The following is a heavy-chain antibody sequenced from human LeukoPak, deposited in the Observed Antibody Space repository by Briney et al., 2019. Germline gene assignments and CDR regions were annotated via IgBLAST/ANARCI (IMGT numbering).Heavy chain of an antibody. D-gene: IGHD6-19*01. CDR1: GFTFSTAS. J-gene: IGHJ4*02. Sequence: GGSLRLSCAASGFTFSTASLHWVRQAPGGGLEWVSAFDTGFGTYYPDSLKGRFSISRDNSKNTLFLQMNSLRAEDTAVYYCARSSGWWSLDYWGQGTLVIVSS. CDR2: FDTGFGT. V-gene: IGHV3-23*01. CDR3: ARSSGWWSLDY.